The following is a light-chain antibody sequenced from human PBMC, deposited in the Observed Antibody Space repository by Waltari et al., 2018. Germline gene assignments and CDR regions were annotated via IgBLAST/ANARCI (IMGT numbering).Light chain of an antibody. CDR1: QAISSW. J-gene: IGKJ1*01. CDR3: QQGSAFPPT. CDR2: HAS. Sequence: EIQMTQSPSSVSASVGDRVTITCRAIQAISSWLAWYQQKPGNSPNLLIYHASNLQSGVPSRFSGSGSGTDFTLTISSLRPEDSATYYCQQGSAFPPTFGQGTKVEVK. V-gene: IGKV1-12*01.